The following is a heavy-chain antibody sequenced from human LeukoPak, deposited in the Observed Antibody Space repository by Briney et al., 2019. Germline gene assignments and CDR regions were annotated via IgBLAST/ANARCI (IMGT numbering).Heavy chain of an antibody. CDR1: GGSISSSSYY. CDR2: IYYSGST. J-gene: IGHJ4*02. D-gene: IGHD6-13*01. Sequence: PSETLSLTCTVSGGSISSSSYYWGWIRQPPGKGLEWIGSIYYSGSTYYNPSLKSRVTISVDTSKNQFSLKLSSVTAADTAVYYCAKGSSNWLDHYYFDFWGQGTLVTVSS. CDR3: AKGSSNWLDHYYFDF. V-gene: IGHV4-39*01.